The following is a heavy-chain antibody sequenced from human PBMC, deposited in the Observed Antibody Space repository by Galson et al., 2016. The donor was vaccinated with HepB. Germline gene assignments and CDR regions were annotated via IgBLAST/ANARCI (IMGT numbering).Heavy chain of an antibody. CDR1: GFTVSTNY. V-gene: IGHV3-53*01. J-gene: IGHJ2*01. Sequence: SLRLSCAASGFTVSTNYMSWVRQAPGKGLEWVSVIHSGDITYYADSVKGRFTIYRDNSKNTLYLQMNSLRAEDTAVYYCAREFAPDVTTRWNFDLWGRGTLVTVSS. D-gene: IGHD4-17*01. CDR2: IHSGDIT. CDR3: AREFAPDVTTRWNFDL.